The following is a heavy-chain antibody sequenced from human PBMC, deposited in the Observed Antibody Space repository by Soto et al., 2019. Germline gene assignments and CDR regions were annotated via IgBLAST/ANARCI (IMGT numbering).Heavy chain of an antibody. Sequence: SETLSLTCTVSGGSISSGDYYWSWIRQPPGKGLEWIGYIYYSGSTYYNPSLKSRVTISVDTSKSQFSLKLSSVTAADTAVYYCARGYYDKRYGMDVWGQGTTVTVSS. J-gene: IGHJ6*02. D-gene: IGHD3-22*01. V-gene: IGHV4-30-4*01. CDR2: IYYSGST. CDR1: GGSISSGDYY. CDR3: ARGYYDKRYGMDV.